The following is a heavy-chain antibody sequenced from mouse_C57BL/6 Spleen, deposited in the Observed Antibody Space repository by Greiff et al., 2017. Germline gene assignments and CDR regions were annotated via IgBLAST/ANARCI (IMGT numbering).Heavy chain of an antibody. CDR2: IYPSDSET. Sequence: QVQLQQPGAELVRPGSPVKLSCKASGYTFTSYWMDWVKQRPGQGLEWIGNIYPSDSETHYNQKFKDKATLTVDKSSSTAYMQLSSLTSEDSAVYYCARVPYYYGSSYNYFDYWGQGTTLTVSS. J-gene: IGHJ2*01. D-gene: IGHD1-1*01. V-gene: IGHV1-61*01. CDR1: GYTFTSYW. CDR3: ARVPYYYGSSYNYFDY.